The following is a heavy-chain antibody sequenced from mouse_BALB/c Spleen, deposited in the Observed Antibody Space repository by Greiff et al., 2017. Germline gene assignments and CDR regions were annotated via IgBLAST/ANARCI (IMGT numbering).Heavy chain of an antibody. Sequence: VQLKESGAELVRSGASVKLSCTASGFNIKDYYMHWVKQRPEQGLEWIGWIDPENGDTEYAPKFQGKATMTADTSSNTAYLQLSSLTSEDTAVYYCNAPRYSDYWGQGTTLTVSS. CDR2: IDPENGDT. CDR3: NAPRYSDY. J-gene: IGHJ2*01. V-gene: IGHV14-4*02. CDR1: GFNIKDYY. D-gene: IGHD2-10*02.